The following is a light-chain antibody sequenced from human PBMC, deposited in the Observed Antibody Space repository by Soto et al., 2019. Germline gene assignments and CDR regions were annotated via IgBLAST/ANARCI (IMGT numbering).Light chain of an antibody. Sequence: QSALTQPASVSWSPGQSITISCTGTSSDVGSYNLVSWYQQHPGKAPKVMIYEVSKRPSGVSNRFSGSKSGNTASLTISGLQAEDEADYYCCSYAGSSTVFGTGTKVTVL. CDR3: CSYAGSSTV. J-gene: IGLJ1*01. CDR1: SSDVGSYNL. V-gene: IGLV2-23*02. CDR2: EVS.